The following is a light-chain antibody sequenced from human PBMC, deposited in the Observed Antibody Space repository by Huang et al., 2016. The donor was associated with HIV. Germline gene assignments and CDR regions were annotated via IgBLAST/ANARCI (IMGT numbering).Light chain of an antibody. J-gene: IGKJ1*01. CDR3: MQALQTPKT. V-gene: IGKV2-28*01. Sequence: DIVMTQSPLSLPVTPGEPASISCRSSQSLLHSNGYKYLNWYLQMPGQSPQLLIYLGSNRASGGPDRFSGSGSGTYFTLKISRVEAKDVGVYYCMQALQTPKTFSQGTKVEIK. CDR1: QSLLHSNGYKY. CDR2: LGS.